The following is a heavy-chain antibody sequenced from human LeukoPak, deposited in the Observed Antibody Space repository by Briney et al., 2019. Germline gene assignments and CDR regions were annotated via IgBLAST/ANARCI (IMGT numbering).Heavy chain of an antibody. Sequence: ASVKASCKASGYTFTSYFMHWVRQAPGQGLEWMGLVNPSGGSTNYAQKFQGRVTMTGDMSTSTVFMELDSLRSEDTAVYYCARGPGDLGDYWGQGTLVTVSS. CDR2: VNPSGGST. D-gene: IGHD7-27*01. CDR3: ARGPGDLGDY. J-gene: IGHJ4*02. V-gene: IGHV1-46*01. CDR1: GYTFTSYF.